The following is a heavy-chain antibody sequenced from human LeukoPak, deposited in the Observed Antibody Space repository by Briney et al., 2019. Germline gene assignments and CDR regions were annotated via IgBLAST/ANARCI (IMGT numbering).Heavy chain of an antibody. V-gene: IGHV1-2*02. CDR3: ASGSGTYSPDC. Sequence: ASVKVSCKASGYTFTGQYLHWVRQAPGQGLEWMGWITPNSGGTNYAQNFQGRVTMTRDTSITTAYMELSSLRSDDTAVYYCASGSGTYSPDCWGQGTLVTVSS. CDR1: GYTFTGQY. CDR2: ITPNSGGT. D-gene: IGHD3-10*01. J-gene: IGHJ4*02.